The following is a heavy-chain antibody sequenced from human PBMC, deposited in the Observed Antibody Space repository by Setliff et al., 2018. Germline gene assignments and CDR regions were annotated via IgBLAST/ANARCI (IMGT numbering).Heavy chain of an antibody. D-gene: IGHD3-22*01. J-gene: IGHJ4*01. CDR2: IRYGGSKK. CDR3: AKEIQPRRGPVYDSSGLAFDY. Sequence: GGSLRLSCAASGFAFSTYGIHWVRHTPGKGLEWVAYIRYGGSKKDYADYVRGRFTISRDDSKNTVSLQMSSLRAEDTTVYYCAKEIQPRRGPVYDSSGLAFDYWGQGTLVTVSS. CDR1: GFAFSTYG. V-gene: IGHV3-30*02.